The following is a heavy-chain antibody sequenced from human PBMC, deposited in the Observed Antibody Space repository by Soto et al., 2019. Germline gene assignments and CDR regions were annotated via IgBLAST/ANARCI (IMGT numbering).Heavy chain of an antibody. J-gene: IGHJ6*02. CDR3: ARGNMIHLDDYYFCGMDV. Sequence: QVQLVQSGAEVKKPGSSVKVSCMASGGTFSRYAVSWVRQAPGQGLEWMGGSIPLLGTTNYALKFQDRVTITVDASAITAYMELRSVRAEATAVYYCARGNMIHLDDYYFCGMDVWGHGTTVSVSS. D-gene: IGHD3-16*01. V-gene: IGHV1-69*01. CDR2: SIPLLGTT. CDR1: GGTFSRYA.